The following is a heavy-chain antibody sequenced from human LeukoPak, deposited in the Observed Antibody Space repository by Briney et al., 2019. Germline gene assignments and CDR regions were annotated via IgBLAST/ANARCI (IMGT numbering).Heavy chain of an antibody. CDR2: VSGSSGST. J-gene: IGHJ4*02. CDR1: GFTFSLYA. D-gene: IGHD5-18*01. CDR3: AKRVRGYSYGTLDY. Sequence: PGGSLRLSCAASGFTFSLYAMNWVRQAPGQGLEWVSAVSGSSGSTYYADSVKGRFTISRDNSKNTLYLQMNSLRAEDTAVYYCAKRVRGYSYGTLDYWGQGTLVTVSS. V-gene: IGHV3-23*01.